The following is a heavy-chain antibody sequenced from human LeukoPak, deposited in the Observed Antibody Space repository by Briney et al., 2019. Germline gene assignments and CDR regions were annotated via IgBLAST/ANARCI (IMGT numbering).Heavy chain of an antibody. V-gene: IGHV1-46*01. D-gene: IGHD6-6*01. Sequence: VASVKVSCKASGYTFTSYYMHWVRQAPGQGLEWMGLINPTGGSTGYAQKFQGRVTMTRDMSTSTVYMELSSLRSEDTAVYYCARDGSPRIAARPANYYMDVWGKGTTVTVSS. CDR2: INPTGGST. CDR1: GYTFTSYY. J-gene: IGHJ6*03. CDR3: ARDGSPRIAARPANYYMDV.